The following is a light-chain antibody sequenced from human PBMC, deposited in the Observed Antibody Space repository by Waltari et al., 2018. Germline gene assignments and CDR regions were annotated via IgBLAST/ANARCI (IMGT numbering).Light chain of an antibody. CDR1: HGAGSSR. V-gene: IGKV3-20*01. J-gene: IGKJ1*01. CDR2: RAS. CDR3: QQHGTLPAT. Sequence: ETALKQSPGTASLSPGERVTISWRSRHGAGSSRLAWYQQKPGQAPRLVIYRASRRATGIPDRFSGSGSGTDFSLTISRLEPEDFAVYYCQQHGTLPATFGQGTKVEIK.